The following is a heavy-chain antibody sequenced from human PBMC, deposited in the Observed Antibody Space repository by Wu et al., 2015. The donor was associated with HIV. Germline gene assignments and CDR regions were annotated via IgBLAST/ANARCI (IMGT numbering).Heavy chain of an antibody. D-gene: IGHD6-19*01. Sequence: QVQLMQSGTEIKKPGASVKVSCKVSGYIFNQYALHWVRQAPGQGLEWMGGIIPIFGRANYAQKFRGRVAITTDESTNTAYMELSGLRSEDTGVYYCASPGDGSAVAAQYYFDYWGQGTLVTVSS. J-gene: IGHJ4*02. CDR2: IIPIFGRA. CDR3: ASPGDGSAVAAQYYFDY. V-gene: IGHV1-69*05. CDR1: GYIFNQYA.